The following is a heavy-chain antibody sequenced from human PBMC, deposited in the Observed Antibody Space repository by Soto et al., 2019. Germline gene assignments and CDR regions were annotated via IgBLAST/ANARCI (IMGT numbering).Heavy chain of an antibody. CDR3: ASIPKYYDFWSGQTTMTDV. J-gene: IGHJ6*02. CDR2: IYSGGST. V-gene: IGHV3-53*01. CDR1: GFTVSSNY. D-gene: IGHD3-3*01. Sequence: GGSLRLSCAASGFTVSSNYMSWVRQAPGKGLEWVSVIYSGGSTYYADSVKGRFTISRDNSKNTLYLQMNSLRAEDTAVYYCASIPKYYDFWSGQTTMTDVWGQGTTVTVSS.